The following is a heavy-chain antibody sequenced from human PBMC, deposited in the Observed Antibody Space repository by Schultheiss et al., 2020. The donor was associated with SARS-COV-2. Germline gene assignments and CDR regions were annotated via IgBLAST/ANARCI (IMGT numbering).Heavy chain of an antibody. CDR3: ARDWESSPSVLD. CDR1: GGSFSGYY. V-gene: IGHV4-34*01. CDR2: INHSGST. Sequence: SQTLSLTCAVYGGSFSGYYWSWIRQPPGKGLEWIGEINHSGSTNYNPSLKSRVTISVDTSKNQFPLKLSSVTAADTAVYYCARDWESSPSVLDWGQGTLVTVSS. D-gene: IGHD6-6*01. J-gene: IGHJ4*02.